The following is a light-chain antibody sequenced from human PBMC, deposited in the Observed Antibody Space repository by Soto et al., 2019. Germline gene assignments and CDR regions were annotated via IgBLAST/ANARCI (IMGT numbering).Light chain of an antibody. CDR1: SSDVGGYNY. Sequence: QSVLTQPRSVSGSPGQSVTISCTGTSSDVGGYNYVSWYQHHPGKAPKLMIYDVSERPSGVPDRFSGSKSGNTASLTISGLQAEDEADYYCCSYGGSYALYVFGTGTKLPVL. CDR3: CSYGGSYALYV. J-gene: IGLJ1*01. CDR2: DVS. V-gene: IGLV2-11*01.